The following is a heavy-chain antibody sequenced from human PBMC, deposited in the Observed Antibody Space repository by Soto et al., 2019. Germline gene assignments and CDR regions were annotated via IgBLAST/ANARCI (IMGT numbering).Heavy chain of an antibody. V-gene: IGHV3-30*18. CDR3: AKENSRGDYKYYGMDV. Sequence: GGSLRLSCAASGFTFSSYGMHWVRQAPGKGLEWVAVISYDGSNKYYADSVKVRFSMSRDNSRNTLYLQMNSLRAEDTAVYYCAKENSRGDYKYYGMDVWGQGTTVTVSS. D-gene: IGHD4-17*01. CDR1: GFTFSSYG. J-gene: IGHJ6*02. CDR2: ISYDGSNK.